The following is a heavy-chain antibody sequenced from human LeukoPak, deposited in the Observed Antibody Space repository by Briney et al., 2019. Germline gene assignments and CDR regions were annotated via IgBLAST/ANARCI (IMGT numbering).Heavy chain of an antibody. V-gene: IGHV3-23*01. D-gene: IGHD2-15*01. CDR3: AKSTAARPPYYFDY. Sequence: PGGSLRLSCAASGFTFSSYSMNWVRQAPGKWLEWVSAISGSGGSTSYADSVKGRFTISRDNSKNTLYLQMNSLRAEDTAVYYCAKSTAARPPYYFDYWGQGTLVTVSS. CDR1: GFTFSSYS. CDR2: ISGSGGST. J-gene: IGHJ4*02.